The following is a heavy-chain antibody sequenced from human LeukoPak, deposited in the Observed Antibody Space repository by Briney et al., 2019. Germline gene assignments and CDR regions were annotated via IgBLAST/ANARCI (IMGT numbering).Heavy chain of an antibody. V-gene: IGHV3-21*01. D-gene: IGHD6-6*01. J-gene: IGHJ5*02. CDR1: GFTFSSYS. CDR2: ISSSSSHI. CDR3: ARGREGIAARWWVEEPRWYFFDP. Sequence: GGSLRLSCAASGFTFSSYSMNWVRQAPGKGLEWVSSISSSSSHIYYADSVKGRFTISRDNAMNSLDLQMNSLRAEDTAVYYCARGREGIAARWWVEEPRWYFFDPWGQGTLVTVSS.